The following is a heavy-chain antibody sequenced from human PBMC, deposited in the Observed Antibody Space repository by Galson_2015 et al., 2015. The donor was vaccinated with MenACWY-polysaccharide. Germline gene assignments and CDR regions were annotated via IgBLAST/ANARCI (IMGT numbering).Heavy chain of an antibody. J-gene: IGHJ5*02. CDR3: ARSRLYYYDSSP. CDR1: GFPFNTYS. V-gene: IGHV3-21*01. D-gene: IGHD3-22*01. CDR2: ISLTSDSI. Sequence: SLRLSCAASGFPFNTYSMNWVCQAPGKGLEWVSSISLTSDSIYYADSVKGRFTISRDNAKNSLYLQMNSLRAEDTAVYYCARSRLYYYDSSPWGQGTLVTVSS.